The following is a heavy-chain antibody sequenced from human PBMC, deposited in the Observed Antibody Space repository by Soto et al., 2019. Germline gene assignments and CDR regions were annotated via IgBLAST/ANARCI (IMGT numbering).Heavy chain of an antibody. V-gene: IGHV1-69*12. CDR3: CVPMFGVSDHRGWFDP. CDR1: GGTFSSYA. Sequence: QVQLVQSGAEVKKPGSSVKVSFKASGGTFSSYAISWVRQAPGQGLEWMGGIIPIFGTANYAQKFQGRVTITADESTGTADLELCRVGAEDAAVYYGCVPMFGVSDHRGWFDPWGQWNLVTISS. J-gene: IGHJ5*02. CDR2: IIPIFGTA. D-gene: IGHD3-3*01.